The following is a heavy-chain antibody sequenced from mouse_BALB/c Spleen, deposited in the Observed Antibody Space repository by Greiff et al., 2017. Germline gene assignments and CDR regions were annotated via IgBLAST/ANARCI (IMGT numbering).Heavy chain of an antibody. V-gene: IGHV5-6-5*01. CDR1: GFTFSSYA. CDR3: AREGVRLFDY. D-gene: IGHD1-2*01. Sequence: DVHLVESGGGLVKPGGSLKLSCAASGFTFSSYAMSWVRQTPEKRLEWVASISSGGSTYYPDSVKGRFTISRDNARNILYLQMSSLRSEDTAMYYCAREGVRLFDYWGQGTTLTVSS. J-gene: IGHJ2*01. CDR2: ISSGGST.